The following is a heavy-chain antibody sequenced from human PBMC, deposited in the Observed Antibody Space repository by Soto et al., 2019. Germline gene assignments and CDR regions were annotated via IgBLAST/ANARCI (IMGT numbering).Heavy chain of an antibody. CDR3: ARTFLVLPYFDY. Sequence: SETLSLTCAVCGGSFSGYYWSWIRQPPGKGLEWIGEINHSGSTNYNPSLKSRVTISVDTSKNQFSLKLSSVTAADTAVYYCARTFLVLPYFDYWGQGTLVTVSS. CDR1: GGSFSGYY. J-gene: IGHJ4*02. CDR2: INHSGST. V-gene: IGHV4-34*01. D-gene: IGHD2-15*01.